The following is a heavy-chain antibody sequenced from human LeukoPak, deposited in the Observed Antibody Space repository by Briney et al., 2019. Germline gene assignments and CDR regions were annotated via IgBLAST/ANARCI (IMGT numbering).Heavy chain of an antibody. CDR1: GFTFSSYY. J-gene: IGHJ4*02. V-gene: IGHV3-21*01. D-gene: IGHD6-6*01. Sequence: GGSLRLSCAASGFTFSSYYMNWVRQAPGKGLEWVSSISSSSSYIYYADSVKGRFTISRDNAKNSLYLEMNSLRAEDTAVYYCARVDSTSPHELDYWGQGTLVTVSS. CDR2: ISSSSSYI. CDR3: ARVDSTSPHELDY.